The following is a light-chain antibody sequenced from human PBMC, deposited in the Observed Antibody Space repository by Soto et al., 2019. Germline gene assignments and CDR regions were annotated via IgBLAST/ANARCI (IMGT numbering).Light chain of an antibody. Sequence: QSVLTQSASVSGSPGQSITISCTGTSSDVGGYNYVSWYQQHPGKAPKLMIYDVSNRPSGVSNRFSGSKSGNTASLTISGLQAEDEADYYCSSYTNTNTRVFGGGTKLTVL. CDR3: SSYTNTNTRV. CDR1: SSDVGGYNY. J-gene: IGLJ3*02. CDR2: DVS. V-gene: IGLV2-14*01.